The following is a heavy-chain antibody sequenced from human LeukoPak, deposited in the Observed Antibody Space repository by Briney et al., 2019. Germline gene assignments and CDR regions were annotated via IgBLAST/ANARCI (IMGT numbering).Heavy chain of an antibody. V-gene: IGHV3-53*01. J-gene: IGHJ4*02. CDR2: IYSGGST. D-gene: IGHD3-3*01. CDR1: GFTFSSYA. Sequence: GGSLRLSCAASGFTFSSYAMSWVRQAPGKGLEWVSVIYSGGSTYYADSVKGRFTISRDNSKNTLYLQMNSLRAEDTAVYYCGGTIFGVVIIDYWGQGTLVTVSS. CDR3: GGTIFGVVIIDY.